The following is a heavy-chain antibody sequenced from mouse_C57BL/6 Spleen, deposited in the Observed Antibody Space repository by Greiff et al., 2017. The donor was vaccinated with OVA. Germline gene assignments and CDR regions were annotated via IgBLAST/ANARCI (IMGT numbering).Heavy chain of an antibody. CDR1: GFTFSSYA. V-gene: IGHV5-9-1*02. J-gene: IGHJ2*01. D-gene: IGHD1-1*01. Sequence: EVKLVESGEGLVKPGGSLKLSCAASGFTFSSYAMSWVRQTPEKRLEWVAYISSGGDYIYYADTVKGRFTISRDNARNTLYLQMSSLKSEDTAMYYCTREYYGSSYYFDYWGQGTTLTVSS. CDR2: ISSGGDYI. CDR3: TREYYGSSYYFDY.